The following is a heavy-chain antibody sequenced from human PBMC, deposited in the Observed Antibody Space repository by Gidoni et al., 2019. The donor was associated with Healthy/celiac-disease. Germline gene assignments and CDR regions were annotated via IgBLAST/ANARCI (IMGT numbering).Heavy chain of an antibody. CDR1: GFTFSSYG. J-gene: IGHJ4*02. CDR2: IADDGSNK. Sequence: QVQLVESGGGVVQPGRSLRLSCAASGFTFSSYGMHWVRQAPGKGLEWVAVIADDGSNKYYADSVKGRFTISRDNSKNTLYLQMNSLRAEDTAVYYCSLSILAAAPFDYWGQGTLVTVSS. V-gene: IGHV3-30*03. D-gene: IGHD6-13*01. CDR3: SLSILAAAPFDY.